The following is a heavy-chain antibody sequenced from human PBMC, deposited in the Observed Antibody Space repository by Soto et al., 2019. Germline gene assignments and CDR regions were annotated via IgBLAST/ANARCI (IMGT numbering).Heavy chain of an antibody. Sequence: QVQLVQSGAEEKKPGASVKVSCKASGYTFTSYAMHWVRQAPGQRLEWMGWINAGNGNTKYSQKFQGRVTITRDTSESTAYMELSSLRSEDTAVYYCARQSYGGNYWYFDLWGRGTLVTVSS. D-gene: IGHD2-15*01. V-gene: IGHV1-3*05. CDR3: ARQSYGGNYWYFDL. CDR1: GYTFTSYA. CDR2: INAGNGNT. J-gene: IGHJ2*01.